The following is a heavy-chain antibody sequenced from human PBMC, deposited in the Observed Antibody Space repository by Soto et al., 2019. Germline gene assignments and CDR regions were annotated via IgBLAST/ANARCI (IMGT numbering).Heavy chain of an antibody. CDR1: GGSISSSSYY. CDR2: IYYSGST. D-gene: IGHD3-9*01. Sequence: SETLSLTCTVSGGSISSSSYYWGWIRQPPGKGLEWIGSIYYSGSTYYNPSLKSRVTISVDTSKSQFSLKLSSVTAADTAVYYCARPRYDILTGTSYLFDYWGQGTLVTVSS. J-gene: IGHJ4*02. CDR3: ARPRYDILTGTSYLFDY. V-gene: IGHV4-39*01.